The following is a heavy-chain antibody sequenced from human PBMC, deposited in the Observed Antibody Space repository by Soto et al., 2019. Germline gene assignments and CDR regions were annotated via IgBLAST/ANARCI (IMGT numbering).Heavy chain of an antibody. J-gene: IGHJ4*02. V-gene: IGHV4-31*03. CDR1: GGSISSGGYY. CDR3: ARGANSYGFSLDY. Sequence: SETLSLTCTVSGGSISSGGYYWSWIRQHPGKGLEWIGYIYDSGTTYNNPSLKSRFTISVDTSKNQFSLKLSSVTAADTAVYYCARGANSYGFSLDYWGQGTLVTVSS. D-gene: IGHD5-18*01. CDR2: IYDSGTT.